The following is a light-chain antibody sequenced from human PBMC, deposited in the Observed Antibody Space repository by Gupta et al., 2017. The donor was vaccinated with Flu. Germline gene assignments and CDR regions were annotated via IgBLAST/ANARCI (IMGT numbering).Light chain of an antibody. CDR2: NNS. Sequence: QSVLTQSPSAFGAPGQRATIACTGSSSNIGAGYDVHWYQLLPGTAPNLLIYNNSNRPSGVPDRFSGSKSGTSASLAITGLQAEDEADYYCQSYDSSLSNVVFGGGTKLTVL. CDR3: QSYDSSLSNVV. J-gene: IGLJ2*01. V-gene: IGLV1-40*01. CDR1: SSNIGAGYD.